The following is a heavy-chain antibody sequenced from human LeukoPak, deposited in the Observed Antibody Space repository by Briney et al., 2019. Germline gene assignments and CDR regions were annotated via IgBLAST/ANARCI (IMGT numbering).Heavy chain of an antibody. J-gene: IGHJ3*02. D-gene: IGHD6-19*01. CDR1: GFTVSSNY. Sequence: GGSLRLSCAASGFTVSSNYMSWVRQAPGKGLEWVSVVHTGGSTYYADSVKGRFTISRDNSKNTVYLQMNSLRVEDTAVYYCAGLAGDIWGQGTMVTVSS. V-gene: IGHV3-66*02. CDR3: AGLAGDI. CDR2: VHTGGST.